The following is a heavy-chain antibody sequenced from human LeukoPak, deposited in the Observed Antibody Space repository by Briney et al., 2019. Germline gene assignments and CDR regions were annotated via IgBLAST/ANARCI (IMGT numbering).Heavy chain of an antibody. CDR2: INPSGGST. J-gene: IGHJ5*02. D-gene: IGHD6-13*01. Sequence: AAVRVSCKASGYIFTSYFMHWVRQAPGQGLEWMGLINPSGGSTRYAQKFQGRVTMTRDMSTSTVYMELSSLRSEDTAVYYCVGVGDTAAGPNWFDPWGQGTLVTVSS. CDR1: GYIFTSYF. V-gene: IGHV1-46*01. CDR3: VGVGDTAAGPNWFDP.